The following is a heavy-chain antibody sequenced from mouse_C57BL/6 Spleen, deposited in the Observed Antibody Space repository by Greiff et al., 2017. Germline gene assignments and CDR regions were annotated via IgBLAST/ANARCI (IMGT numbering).Heavy chain of an antibody. CDR1: GYAFSSSW. CDR3: ASPYGNYLAWFAY. Sequence: QVQLQQSGPELVKPGASVKISCKASGYAFSSSWMNWVKQRPGKGLEWIGRIYPGDGDTNYNGKFKGKATLTADKSSSTAYMQLSSLTSEDSAVYVCASPYGNYLAWFAYWGQGTLVTVSA. CDR2: IYPGDGDT. D-gene: IGHD2-1*01. J-gene: IGHJ3*01. V-gene: IGHV1-82*01.